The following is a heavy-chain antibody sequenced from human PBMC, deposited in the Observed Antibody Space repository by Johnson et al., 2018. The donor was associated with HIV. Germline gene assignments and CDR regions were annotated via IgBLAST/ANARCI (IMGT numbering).Heavy chain of an antibody. CDR2: ISYDGSDK. Sequence: QVQLVESGGGVVQPGRSLRLSCAASGFTFSSYAMHWVRQAPGKGLEWVAVISYDGSDKYYADSVKGRFTISRDSSKNTLYLEMNSMRPEDMAVYYCARGSRYTFDNDAFDIWGQGTMVTVAS. D-gene: IGHD1-14*01. CDR3: ARGSRYTFDNDAFDI. J-gene: IGHJ3*02. V-gene: IGHV3-30*04. CDR1: GFTFSSYA.